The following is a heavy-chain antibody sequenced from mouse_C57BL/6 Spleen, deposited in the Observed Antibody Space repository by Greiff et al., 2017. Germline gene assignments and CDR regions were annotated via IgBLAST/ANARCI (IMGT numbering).Heavy chain of an antibody. V-gene: IGHV1-52*01. CDR2: IDPSDSET. Sequence: QVQLQQPGAVLVRPGSSVKLSCKASGYTFTSYWMHWVKQRPIQGLEWIGNIDPSDSETHYNQKFKDKATLTVDKSSSTAYMQLSSLTSEDSAVYYCARGAQATFAMDYWGQGTSVTVSS. D-gene: IGHD3-2*02. J-gene: IGHJ4*01. CDR1: GYTFTSYW. CDR3: ARGAQATFAMDY.